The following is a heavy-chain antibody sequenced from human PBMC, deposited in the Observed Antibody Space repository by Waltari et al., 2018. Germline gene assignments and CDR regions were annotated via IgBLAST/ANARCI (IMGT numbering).Heavy chain of an antibody. Sequence: QVQLQQWGAGLLKPSETLSLTCAVYGGSFSGYYWSWIRQPPGKGLEWIGEINHSGSTNYNPSLKSRVTISVDTSKNQFSLKLSSVTAADTAVYYCARADYSSSWYYDAFDIWGQGTMVTVSS. V-gene: IGHV4-34*01. D-gene: IGHD6-13*01. CDR1: GGSFSGYY. J-gene: IGHJ3*02. CDR2: INHSGST. CDR3: ARADYSSSWYYDAFDI.